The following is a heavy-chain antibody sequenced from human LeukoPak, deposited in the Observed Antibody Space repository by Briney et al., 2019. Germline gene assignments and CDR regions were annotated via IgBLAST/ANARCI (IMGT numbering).Heavy chain of an antibody. CDR1: GGSISSRSYN. CDR2: IYYSGST. V-gene: IGHV4-39*01. D-gene: IGHD4-17*01. Sequence: PSETLSLTRTVSGGSISSRSYNWGSIRQPPGKGLEWIGSIYYSGSTYYNPPLKSRDTISVDTSKNQFSLKLSSVTAADTAVYYCARRSMVTTFDYWGQGTLVTVSS. J-gene: IGHJ4*02. CDR3: ARRSMVTTFDY.